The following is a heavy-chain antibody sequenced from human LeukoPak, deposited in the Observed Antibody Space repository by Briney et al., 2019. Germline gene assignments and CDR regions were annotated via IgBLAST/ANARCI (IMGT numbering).Heavy chain of an antibody. D-gene: IGHD3-16*01. Sequence: GASVKVSCKASGYTFTSYAMNWVRQAPGQGLEWMGWINTNTGNPTYAQGFTGRFVFSLDTSVSTAYLQISSLKAEDTAVYYCARDLVPPKYRGGVRVLNWFDPWGQGTLVTVSS. V-gene: IGHV7-4-1*02. J-gene: IGHJ5*02. CDR1: GYTFTSYA. CDR3: ARDLVPPKYRGGVRVLNWFDP. CDR2: INTNTGNP.